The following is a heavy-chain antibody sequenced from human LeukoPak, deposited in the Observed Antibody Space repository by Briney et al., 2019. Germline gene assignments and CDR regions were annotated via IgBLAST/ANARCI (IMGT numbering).Heavy chain of an antibody. V-gene: IGHV3-21*01. CDR1: GFTFSSYA. D-gene: IGHD2-15*01. CDR3: ARLPGEAYSLGYMDV. J-gene: IGHJ6*03. Sequence: GGSLRLSCAASGFTFSSYAMSWVRQAPGKGLEWVSSISSSSSYIYYADSVKGRFTISRDNAKNSLYLQMNSLRAEVTAVYYCARLPGEAYSLGYMDVWGKGTMVTVSS. CDR2: ISSSSSYI.